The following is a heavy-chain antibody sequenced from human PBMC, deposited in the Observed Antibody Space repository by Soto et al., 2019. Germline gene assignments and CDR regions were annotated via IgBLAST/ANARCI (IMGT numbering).Heavy chain of an antibody. CDR2: ISYDGSDK. Sequence: PVGSLRLSCAASGFTFSSYAMHWVRQAPGKGLEWVALISYDGSDKDYADSVKGRFTISRDNSRNTLFLQMNSLRAEDTAVYYCARDYYKYYDSSGYYRSPAYWGQGTLVTV. J-gene: IGHJ4*02. V-gene: IGHV3-30-3*01. CDR3: ARDYYKYYDSSGYYRSPAY. D-gene: IGHD3-22*01. CDR1: GFTFSSYA.